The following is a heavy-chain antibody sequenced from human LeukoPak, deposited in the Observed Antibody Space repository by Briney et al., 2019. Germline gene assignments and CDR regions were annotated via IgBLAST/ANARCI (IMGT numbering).Heavy chain of an antibody. J-gene: IGHJ3*02. Sequence: SGGSLRLSCAASGFTFSSHDMHWVRQPTGKGLEWVSVIYSDGNTYYADSVKGRFTISRDNSKNTLYLQMNSLRAEDTAVYYCASYVLGDAFDIWGQGTMVTVSS. CDR1: GFTFSSHD. CDR3: ASYVLGDAFDI. V-gene: IGHV3-66*01. D-gene: IGHD3-3*02. CDR2: IYSDGNT.